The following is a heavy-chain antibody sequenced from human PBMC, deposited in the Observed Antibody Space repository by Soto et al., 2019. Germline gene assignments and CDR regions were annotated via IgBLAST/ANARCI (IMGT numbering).Heavy chain of an antibody. CDR3: ARVERGAPPFDY. D-gene: IGHD1-26*01. Sequence: ASVKVSCTASGYTFTSYGMSWVRQAPGQGLEWMGWISAYNGNTNYAQKLQGRVTMTTDTSTITAYMELRSLRSDDTAVYYCARVERGAPPFDYWGRGTLVTVSS. CDR2: ISAYNGNT. J-gene: IGHJ4*02. V-gene: IGHV1-18*01. CDR1: GYTFTSYG.